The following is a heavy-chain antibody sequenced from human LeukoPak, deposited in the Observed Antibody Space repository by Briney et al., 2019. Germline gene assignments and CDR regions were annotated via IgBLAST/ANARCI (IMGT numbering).Heavy chain of an antibody. V-gene: IGHV1-2*02. CDR2: INPNSGGA. J-gene: IGHJ4*02. D-gene: IGHD4-17*01. CDR3: ARASRPTVTIDPYYFDY. CDR1: GYTFTDYY. Sequence: ASVKVSCKASGYTFTDYYIHWVRQAPGQGLEWMGWINPNSGGANSAQKFLDRVTMTRDTSISTAYMELSRLRSDDTAVYYCARASRPTVTIDPYYFDYWGQGTLVTVSS.